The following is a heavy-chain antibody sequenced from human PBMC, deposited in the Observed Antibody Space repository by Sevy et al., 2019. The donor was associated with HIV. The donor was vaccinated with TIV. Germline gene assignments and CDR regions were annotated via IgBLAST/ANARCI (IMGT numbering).Heavy chain of an antibody. D-gene: IGHD5-12*01. CDR3: ITDCGYRGYDEEVINYYYYGMDV. CDR2: IKSEIDGGAI. V-gene: IGHV3-15*01. Sequence: GGSLRLSCAASGFTFSSAWMSWVRQAPGKGLEWVGRIKSEIDGGAIDYDAHVKGRVSISREDSKNTVYLQMNSLKTEDIAVYYCITDCGYRGYDEEVINYYYYGMDVWGQGTTVTVSS. J-gene: IGHJ6*02. CDR1: GFTFSSAW.